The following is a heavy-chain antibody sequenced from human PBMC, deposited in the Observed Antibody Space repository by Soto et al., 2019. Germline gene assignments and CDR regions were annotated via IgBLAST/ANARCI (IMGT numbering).Heavy chain of an antibody. J-gene: IGHJ6*02. CDR1: GCIFVNYG. V-gene: IGHV1-18*01. CDR2: ISPYTGNT. D-gene: IGHD3-16*01. CDR3: VMVDNYVTPTPQDV. Sequence: QVLLVQSGDEVKKPGASVKISCKASGCIFVNYGIAWVRQAPGQGLEWMGWISPYTGNTHSATKVQGRLTMTTDTATSTAYMDLGSLTSDDTAVYYCVMVDNYVTPTPQDVWGQGTTVTVSS.